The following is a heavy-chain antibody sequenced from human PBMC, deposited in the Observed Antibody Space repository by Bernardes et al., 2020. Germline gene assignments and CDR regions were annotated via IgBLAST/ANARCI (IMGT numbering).Heavy chain of an antibody. CDR1: GFTLSTYA. CDR2: ISRSDDST. D-gene: IGHD2-2*01. Sequence: VWSLIRSCAASGFTLSTYAMSWVRQSPGRGLEWVSAISRSDDSTYYADSVKGRFTISRDNSKNTLYLQMNSLRAEDTAVYYCAKDVCTRTSCYGSGRRYYYMGVWGKGTTVTVSS. J-gene: IGHJ6*03. CDR3: AKDVCTRTSCYGSGRRYYYMGV. V-gene: IGHV3-23*01.